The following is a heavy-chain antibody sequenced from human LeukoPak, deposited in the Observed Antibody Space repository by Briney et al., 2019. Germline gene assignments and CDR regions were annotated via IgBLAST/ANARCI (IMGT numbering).Heavy chain of an antibody. D-gene: IGHD3-10*01. CDR2: INHSGST. CDR3: ARGYGSGSYSYSPYYYYGMDV. J-gene: IGHJ6*02. CDR1: GFTFSSHA. V-gene: IGHV4-34*01. Sequence: GSLRLSCAASGFTFSSHAMNWIRQPPGKGLEWIGEINHSGSTNYNPSLKSRVTISVDTSKNQFSLKLSSVTAADTAVYYCARGYGSGSYSYSPYYYYGMDVWGQGTTVTVSS.